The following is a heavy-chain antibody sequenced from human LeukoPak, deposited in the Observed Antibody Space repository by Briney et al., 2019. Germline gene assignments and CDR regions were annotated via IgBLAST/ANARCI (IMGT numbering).Heavy chain of an antibody. D-gene: IGHD1-1*01. CDR1: GFSISSYA. J-gene: IGHJ4*02. CDR3: AKGRTGYYFDY. V-gene: IGHV3-23*01. CDR2: ISGSGGST. Sequence: GGSLRLSCAASGFSISSYAMSWVRQAPGKGLEWVSGISGSGGSTYYADSVKGRFTISRDNSKNTLYLQMNSLRAEDTAVYYCAKGRTGYYFDYWGQGTLVTVSS.